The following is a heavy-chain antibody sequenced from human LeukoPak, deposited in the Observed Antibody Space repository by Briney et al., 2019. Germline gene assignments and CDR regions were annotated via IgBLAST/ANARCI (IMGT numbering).Heavy chain of an antibody. CDR2: IIPIFGTA. Sequence: GASVKVSCKASGGTFSSCAISWVRQAHGQGLEWMGRIIPIFGTANYAQKFQGRVTITTDESTSTAYMELSSLRSEDTAVYYCARDYVRVRAKGAFDIWGQGIMVTVSS. J-gene: IGHJ3*02. CDR1: GGTFSSCA. D-gene: IGHD1-26*01. CDR3: ARDYVRVRAKGAFDI. V-gene: IGHV1-69*05.